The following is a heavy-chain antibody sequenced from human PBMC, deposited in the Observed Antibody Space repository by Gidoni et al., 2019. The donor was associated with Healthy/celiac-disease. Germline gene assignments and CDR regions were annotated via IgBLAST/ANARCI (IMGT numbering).Heavy chain of an antibody. Sequence: EVQRVSSGGGLVQPGRSLRLSCAASGLTFSSYAMHWVCQAPGKGLEYVSAISSNGGSTYYANSVKGRFTISRDNSKNTLYLQMGSLRAEDMAVYYCARDSEAIWNDAFDIWGQGTMVTVSS. J-gene: IGHJ3*02. CDR3: ARDSEAIWNDAFDI. D-gene: IGHD2-2*02. CDR2: ISSNGGST. V-gene: IGHV3-64*01. CDR1: GLTFSSYA.